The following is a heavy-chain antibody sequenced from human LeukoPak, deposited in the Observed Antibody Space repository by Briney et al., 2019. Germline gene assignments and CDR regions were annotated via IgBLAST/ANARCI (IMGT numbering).Heavy chain of an antibody. J-gene: IGHJ4*02. V-gene: IGHV1-8*01. CDR3: ARDVYDSSGYPHYYFDY. CDR2: MNPNSGST. Sequence: GASVKVSCKASGYTFSNYDFNWMRQATGQGLEWMGWMNPNSGSTGYSQKFQARVTMTRDTSINTAYMELSSLRSDDTAVYYCARDVYDSSGYPHYYFDYWGQGTLVTVSS. D-gene: IGHD3-22*01. CDR1: GYTFSNYD.